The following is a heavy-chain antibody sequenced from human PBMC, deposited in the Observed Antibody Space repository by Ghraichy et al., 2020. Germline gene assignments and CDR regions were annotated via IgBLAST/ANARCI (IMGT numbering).Heavy chain of an antibody. J-gene: IGHJ4*02. D-gene: IGHD2-2*02. CDR1: GGSISSYY. CDR2: IYTSGST. Sequence: SQTLSLTCTVSGGSISSYYWSWIRQPAGKGLEWIGRIYTSGSTNYNPSLKSRVTMSVDTSKNQFSLKLSSVTAADTAVYYCARQRVGYCSSTSCYKGGADFDYWGQGTLVTVSS. V-gene: IGHV4-4*07. CDR3: ARQRVGYCSSTSCYKGGADFDY.